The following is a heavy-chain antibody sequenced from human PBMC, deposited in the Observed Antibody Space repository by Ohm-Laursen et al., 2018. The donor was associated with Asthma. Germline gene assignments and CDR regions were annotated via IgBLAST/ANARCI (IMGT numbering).Heavy chain of an antibody. CDR2: ISASAGTM. Sequence: SLRLSCAASGITFSDSYMTWIRQAPGKGLEWISYISASAGTMYYADSVKGRFTISRDNAKNSLYLQMNSLRAEDTAVYYCARDVGSSYSPGSPRFDYWGQGTLVTVSS. CDR3: ARDVGSSYSPGSPRFDY. CDR1: GITFSDSY. J-gene: IGHJ4*02. V-gene: IGHV3-11*01. D-gene: IGHD6-13*01.